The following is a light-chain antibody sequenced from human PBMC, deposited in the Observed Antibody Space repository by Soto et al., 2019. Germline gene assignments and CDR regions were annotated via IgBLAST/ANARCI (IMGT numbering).Light chain of an antibody. J-gene: IGKJ1*01. CDR2: WAS. Sequence: DIVMTQSPDSLAVSLGERATINCKSSQSVLYSSNKKNYLAWYQQKSGQSPKVLIYWASTRESGVPDRFSGSGSGTDFTLTISSLQAEDAAVYYCQQSYITPRTFGQGTKVEIK. CDR3: QQSYITPRT. V-gene: IGKV4-1*01. CDR1: QSVLYSSNKKNY.